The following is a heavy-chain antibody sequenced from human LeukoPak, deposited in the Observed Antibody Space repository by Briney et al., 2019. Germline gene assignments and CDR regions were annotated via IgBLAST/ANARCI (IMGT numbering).Heavy chain of an antibody. Sequence: PGGSLRLSCAASGFIFSSHAMHWVRQAPGKGLERVAVIQYDGSEKRYADSVKGRFTVSRDNSKNTLYLQMDSLTAEDTAVYHCAKDLTGAYCSDYWGQGTLVTVSS. D-gene: IGHD3-9*01. CDR1: GFIFSSHA. J-gene: IGHJ4*02. CDR2: IQYDGSEK. CDR3: AKDLTGAYCSDY. V-gene: IGHV3-30-3*01.